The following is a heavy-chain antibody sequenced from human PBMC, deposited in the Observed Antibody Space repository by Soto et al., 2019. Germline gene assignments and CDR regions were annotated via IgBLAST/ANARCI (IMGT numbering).Heavy chain of an antibody. CDR2: IKQDGSEK. D-gene: IGHD2-2*01. CDR1: GFTFSSYW. J-gene: IGHJ3*02. CDR3: ARGVREDPDAFDI. V-gene: IGHV3-7*01. Sequence: EVQLVESGGGLVQPGGSLRLSCAASGFTFSSYWMSWVRQAPGKGLEWVANIKQDGSEKYYVDSVKGRFTISRDNAKNSLYREMNSLSAEDTAVYYCARGVREDPDAFDIWGQGTMVTVSS.